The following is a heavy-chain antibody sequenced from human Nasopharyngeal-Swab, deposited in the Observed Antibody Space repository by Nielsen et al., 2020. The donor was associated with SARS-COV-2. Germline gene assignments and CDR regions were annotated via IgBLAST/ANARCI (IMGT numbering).Heavy chain of an antibody. CDR3: AKPHLRYYDWLLFDY. D-gene: IGHD3-9*01. CDR2: ISGSGDNT. J-gene: IGHJ4*02. Sequence: GESLKISCAGSAFTFSHYAMSWVREAPGKGPEWVSAISGSGDNTYYADSVKGRFTISRDNPKNTLCLQMNSLRAEDTAVYYCAKPHLRYYDWLLFDYWGQGTLVTVSS. CDR1: AFTFSHYA. V-gene: IGHV3-23*01.